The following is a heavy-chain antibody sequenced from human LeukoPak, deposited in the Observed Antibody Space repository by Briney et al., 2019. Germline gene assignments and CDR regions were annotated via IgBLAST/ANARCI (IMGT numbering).Heavy chain of an antibody. CDR3: VTDLDWGPDY. D-gene: IGHD3-9*01. CDR2: IHTNSGGT. CDR1: GFTFTDFW. V-gene: IGHV1-2*02. J-gene: IGHJ4*02. Sequence: ASVKVSCKATGFTFTDFWMCWVRQAPGQGLEWMGCIHTNSGGTNYAQKFQDRVTMTRDTSINTAYMGLSRLRSDDTAVYYCVTDLDWGPDYWGQGTLVTVSS.